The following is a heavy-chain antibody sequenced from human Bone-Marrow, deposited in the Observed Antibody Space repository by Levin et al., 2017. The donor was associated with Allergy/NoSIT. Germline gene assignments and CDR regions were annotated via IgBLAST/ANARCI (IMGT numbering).Heavy chain of an antibody. Sequence: SETLSLTCAVYGGSFSGYYWSWIRQPPGKGLEWIGEINHSGSTNYNPSLKSRVTISVDTSKNQFSLKLSSVTAADTAVYYCARGLYDFWSGYPTSDAFDIWGQGTMVTVSS. CDR3: ARGLYDFWSGYPTSDAFDI. J-gene: IGHJ3*02. V-gene: IGHV4-34*01. CDR1: GGSFSGYY. CDR2: INHSGST. D-gene: IGHD3-3*01.